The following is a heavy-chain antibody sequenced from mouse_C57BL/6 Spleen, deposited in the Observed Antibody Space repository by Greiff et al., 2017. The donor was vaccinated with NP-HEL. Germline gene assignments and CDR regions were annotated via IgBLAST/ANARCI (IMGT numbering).Heavy chain of an antibody. Sequence: VQLQQSGPELVKPGASVKISCKASGYTFTDYYMNWVKQSHGKSLEWIGDINPNNGGTSYNQKFKGKATLTVDKSSSTAYMELRSLTSEDSAVYYCASPRTGTSFAYWGQGTLVTVSA. J-gene: IGHJ3*01. D-gene: IGHD4-1*01. CDR3: ASPRTGTSFAY. CDR1: GYTFTDYY. CDR2: INPNNGGT. V-gene: IGHV1-26*01.